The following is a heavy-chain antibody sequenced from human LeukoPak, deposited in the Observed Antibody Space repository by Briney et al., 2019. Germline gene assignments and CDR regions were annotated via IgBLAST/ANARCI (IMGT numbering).Heavy chain of an antibody. CDR1: GGSISSSSYY. D-gene: IGHD3-22*01. J-gene: IGHJ4*02. V-gene: IGHV4-39*07. CDR2: IHTSGSI. CDR3: ARDKYYYDSSGYYYFDY. Sequence: KPSETLSLTCTVSGGSISSSSYYWGWIRQPPGKGLEWIGSIHTSGSINYNPSLKSRVTMSVDTSKNQFSLKLSSVTAADTAVYYCARDKYYYDSSGYYYFDYWGQGTLVTVSS.